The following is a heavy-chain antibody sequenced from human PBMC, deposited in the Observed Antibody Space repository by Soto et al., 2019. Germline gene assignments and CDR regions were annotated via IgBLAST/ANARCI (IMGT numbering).Heavy chain of an antibody. D-gene: IGHD3-3*01. CDR1: GGSISSGGYS. Sequence: SETLSLTCAVSGGSISSGGYSWSLIRQPPGKGLEWIGYIYHSGSTYYNPSLKSRVTISVDRSKNQFSLKLSSVTAADTAVYYCARGNDFWSGSHDYWGQGTLVTVSS. J-gene: IGHJ4*02. CDR3: ARGNDFWSGSHDY. V-gene: IGHV4-30-2*01. CDR2: IYHSGST.